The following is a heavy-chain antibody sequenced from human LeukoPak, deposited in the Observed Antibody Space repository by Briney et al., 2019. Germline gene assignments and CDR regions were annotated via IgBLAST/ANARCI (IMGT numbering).Heavy chain of an antibody. D-gene: IGHD3-16*01. Sequence: GGSLTLSCAASGFTFSSYSMNWVRQAPGRGLEWVSYISSSSSTIYYADSVKGRFTISRDNAKNSLYLQMNSLRAEDTAVYYCATYDYVWGSYERVDYWGQGTLVTVSS. CDR3: ATYDYVWGSYERVDY. J-gene: IGHJ4*02. V-gene: IGHV3-48*01. CDR1: GFTFSSYS. CDR2: ISSSSSTI.